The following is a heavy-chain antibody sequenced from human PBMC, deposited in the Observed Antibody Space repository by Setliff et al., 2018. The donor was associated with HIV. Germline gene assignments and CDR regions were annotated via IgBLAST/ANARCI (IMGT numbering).Heavy chain of an antibody. Sequence: GGSLRLSCTASGFTFSNFAITWVRQAPGKGLEWVSAIGGSGFGTYYADSVKGRFTISRDNSKNMLYLQMNNLRADDTAVYYCAKDGDYRNWDYDAFDIWGQGTMVTVSS. CDR1: GFTFSNFA. J-gene: IGHJ3*02. CDR3: AKDGDYRNWDYDAFDI. D-gene: IGHD1-7*01. V-gene: IGHV3-23*01. CDR2: IGGSGFGT.